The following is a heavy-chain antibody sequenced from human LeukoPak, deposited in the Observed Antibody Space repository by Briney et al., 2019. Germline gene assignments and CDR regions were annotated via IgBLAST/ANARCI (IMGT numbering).Heavy chain of an antibody. CDR3: AREEFGTALFDL. CDR1: GASINSGAFF. J-gene: IGHJ5*02. D-gene: IGHD1-7*01. V-gene: IGHV4-39*07. CDR2: IYHNGST. Sequence: SETLSLTCSVSGASINSGAFFWGWIRHSPGMGLQWLASIYHNGSTYYTPSLKSRLTMSLDMSKNHFSLRLKSVTAADTAVYYCAREEFGTALFDLWGQGTLVTVSS.